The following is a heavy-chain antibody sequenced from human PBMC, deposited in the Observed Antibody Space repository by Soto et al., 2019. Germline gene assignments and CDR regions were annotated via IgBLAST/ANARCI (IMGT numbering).Heavy chain of an antibody. Sequence: PSETLSLTCTVSGGSVSSGSYYWSWIRQPPGKGLEWIGYIYYSGSTNYNPSLKSRVTISVDTSKNQFSLKLSSVTAADTAVYFCARDPGYCTNGVCPIFDFWGQGLLVTVSS. CDR2: IYYSGST. V-gene: IGHV4-61*01. J-gene: IGHJ4*02. CDR1: GGSVSSGSYY. CDR3: ARDPGYCTNGVCPIFDF. D-gene: IGHD2-8*01.